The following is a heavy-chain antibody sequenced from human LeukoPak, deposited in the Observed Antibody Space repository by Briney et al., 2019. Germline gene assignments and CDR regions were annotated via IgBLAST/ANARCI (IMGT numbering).Heavy chain of an antibody. CDR1: GYTFTSYY. D-gene: IGHD3-9*01. J-gene: IGHJ3*02. CDR3: ARDKSQYFDWLSYDAFDI. Sequence: ASVKVSCKASGYTFTSYYMHWVRQAPGQGLEWMEIINPSGGSISYAQKFQGRVTMTRDTSTSTVYMELSSLRSEDTAVYYCARDKSQYFDWLSYDAFDIWSQGTMVTVSS. V-gene: IGHV1-46*01. CDR2: INPSGGSI.